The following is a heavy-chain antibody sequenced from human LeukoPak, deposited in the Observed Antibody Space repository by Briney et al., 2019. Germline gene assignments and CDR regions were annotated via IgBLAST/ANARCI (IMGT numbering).Heavy chain of an antibody. CDR3: AKDKRGSGGYNSGWYAFDD. Sequence: GGALSLSCVASGFTFDGYFMHWVRQGPGKALEWVSLINWDGCTTYYADSVKGGFTIYRDNRKHSLYLQMNSLTSEDCALYYCAKDKRGSGGYNSGWYAFDDWGQGTLVTVSS. J-gene: IGHJ4*01. CDR1: GFTFDGYF. V-gene: IGHV3-43*01. CDR2: INWDGCTT. D-gene: IGHD6-19*01.